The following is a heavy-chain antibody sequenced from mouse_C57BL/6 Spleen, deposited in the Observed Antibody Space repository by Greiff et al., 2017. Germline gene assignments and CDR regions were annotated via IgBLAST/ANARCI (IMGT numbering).Heavy chain of an antibody. CDR1: GYTFTSYW. D-gene: IGHD2-5*01. V-gene: IGHV1-64*01. J-gene: IGHJ4*01. CDR3: ASEYSNIYAMDY. CDR2: IHPNSGST. Sequence: QVQLQQPGAELVKPGASVKLSCKASGYTFTSYWMHWVKQSPGQGLEWIGMIHPNSGSTNYNEKFKSKATLTVDKSASTAYMQLSSLTSEDSAVYYCASEYSNIYAMDYWGQGTSVTVSS.